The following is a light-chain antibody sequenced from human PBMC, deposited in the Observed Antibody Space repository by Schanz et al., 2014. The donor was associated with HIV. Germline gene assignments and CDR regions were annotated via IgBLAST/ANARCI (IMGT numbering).Light chain of an antibody. Sequence: QSALTQPASVSGSPGQSITISSTGTSSDVGGYNYVSWYQQHPGKAPKLMIYDVTNRPSGVSDRFSGSMSGNTASLTVSGLQAEDEADYYCSSYAGNNKLGVFGTGTKLTVL. CDR3: SSYAGNNKLGV. CDR2: DVT. J-gene: IGLJ1*01. CDR1: SSDVGGYNY. V-gene: IGLV2-8*01.